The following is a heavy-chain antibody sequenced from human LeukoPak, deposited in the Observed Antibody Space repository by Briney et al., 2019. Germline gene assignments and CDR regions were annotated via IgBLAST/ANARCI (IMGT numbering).Heavy chain of an antibody. CDR1: GGTFSSYA. CDR2: IIPILGIA. CDR3: ATTGITMIVVALDY. J-gene: IGHJ4*02. Sequence: ASVKVSCKASGGTFSSYAISWVRQAPGQGLEWMGGIIPILGIANYAQKFQGRVTITADKSTSTAYMELSSLRSEDTAVYYCATTGITMIVVALDYWGQGTLVTVSS. V-gene: IGHV1-69*10. D-gene: IGHD3-22*01.